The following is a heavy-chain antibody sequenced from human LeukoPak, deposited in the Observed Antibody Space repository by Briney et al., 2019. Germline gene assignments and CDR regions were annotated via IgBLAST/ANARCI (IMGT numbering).Heavy chain of an antibody. CDR3: AKGRSSGSYYTLFDY. V-gene: IGHV3-23*01. CDR2: ISGSGGST. Sequence: GGSLRLSCAASGFTFSSYSMNWVRQAPGKGLEWVSAISGSGGSTYYADSVKGRFTISRDNSKNTLYLQMNSLRAEDTAVYYCAKGRSSGSYYTLFDYWGQGTLVTVSS. CDR1: GFTFSSYS. D-gene: IGHD3-10*01. J-gene: IGHJ4*02.